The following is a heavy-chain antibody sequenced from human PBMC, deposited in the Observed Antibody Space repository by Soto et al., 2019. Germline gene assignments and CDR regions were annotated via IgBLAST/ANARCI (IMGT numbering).Heavy chain of an antibody. CDR3: AKDPPTTGTTFDY. J-gene: IGHJ4*01. D-gene: IGHD1-1*01. Sequence: GGSLRVSCAASGFTFSSFAMSWVRQAPGKGLEWVSTINKSGGSTYYADSVKGRFTISRDNSKNMLFLQINGLRAEDTAVYYCAKDPPTTGTTFDYWGRGTLVTVSS. CDR1: GFTFSSFA. CDR2: INKSGGST. V-gene: IGHV3-23*01.